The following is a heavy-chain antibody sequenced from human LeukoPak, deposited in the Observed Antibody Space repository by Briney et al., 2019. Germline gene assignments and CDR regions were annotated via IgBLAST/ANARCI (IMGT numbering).Heavy chain of an antibody. CDR2: IYYSGST. V-gene: IGHV4-59*01. D-gene: IGHD6-13*01. CDR3: AREYSRRPYSRGWFDP. J-gene: IGHJ5*02. CDR1: GGSISSYY. Sequence: SETLSLTCTVSGGSISSYYWSWNRQPPGKGLEWIGYIYYSGSTNYNPSLKSRVTISVDTSKNQFSLKLSSVTAADTAVYYCAREYSRRPYSRGWFDPWGQGTLVTVSS.